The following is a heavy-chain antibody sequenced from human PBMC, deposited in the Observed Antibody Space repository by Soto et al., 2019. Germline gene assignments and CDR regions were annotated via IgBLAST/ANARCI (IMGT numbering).Heavy chain of an antibody. Sequence: DVQLVESGGGLIQPGESLRLCCAAFGFTISGKKYVAWVRQAPGKGLEWVSALYDIDGSFYADSVKGRFTTSSDSSKTTVYLQMNALRPDDTAVYYCATWHEREHAYDVWGLGTTVTVSS. CDR3: ATWHEREHAYDV. CDR1: GFTISGKKY. V-gene: IGHV3-53*01. D-gene: IGHD1-1*01. J-gene: IGHJ3*01. CDR2: LYDIDGS.